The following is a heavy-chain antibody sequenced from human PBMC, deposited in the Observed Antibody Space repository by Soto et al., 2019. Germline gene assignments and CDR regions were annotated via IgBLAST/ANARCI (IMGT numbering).Heavy chain of an antibody. CDR2: IYPGGNT. D-gene: IGHD6-6*01. J-gene: IGHJ4*02. Sequence: PSETLSLTCAVSGGSISSGHYPWTWIRQPPGKGLEWIGYIYPGGNTYYSPSLKSRVTIALDTSKSRVSLRLNSVTAADTAVYFCARSIAVPSSHIDHWGQGTRVTVSS. V-gene: IGHV4-30-2*02. CDR3: ARSIAVPSSHIDH. CDR1: GGSISSGHYP.